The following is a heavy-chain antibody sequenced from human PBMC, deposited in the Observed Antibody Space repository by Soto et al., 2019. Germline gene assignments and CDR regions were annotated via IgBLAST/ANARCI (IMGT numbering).Heavy chain of an antibody. V-gene: IGHV3-74*01. D-gene: IGHD3-22*01. CDR1: GFTFSSHW. CDR3: AMEMIAVMGAIRWFEP. J-gene: IGHJ5*02. Sequence: EGQLVESGGGLVQPGGSLRLSCVGPGFTFSSHWMHWVRQTPGKGPVWVSRIRGDGSSTAYAESVRGRFAISSDNAKNTLYLQLNNLSAEDSAVYFCAMEMIAVMGAIRWFEPGGLGTQVTVSS. CDR2: IRGDGSST.